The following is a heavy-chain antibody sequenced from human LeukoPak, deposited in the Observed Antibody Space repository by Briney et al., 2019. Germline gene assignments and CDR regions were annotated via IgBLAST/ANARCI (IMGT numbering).Heavy chain of an antibody. V-gene: IGHV4-59*01. CDR2: ISYSGST. D-gene: IGHD3-10*01. CDR1: GGSISSYY. CDR3: ARVYSASGYFDY. Sequence: SETLSLTCTVSGGSISSYYWSWIRQPPGKGLEWIGYISYSGSTNYNPSLKSRVIISLDTSKNQFSLNLSSVTAADTAVYYCARVYSASGYFDYWGQGTLVTVSS. J-gene: IGHJ4*02.